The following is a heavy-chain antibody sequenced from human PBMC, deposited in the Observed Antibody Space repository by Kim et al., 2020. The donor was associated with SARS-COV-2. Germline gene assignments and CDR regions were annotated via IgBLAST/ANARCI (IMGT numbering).Heavy chain of an antibody. CDR1: GFTVSTYW. CDR2: IFGDGTTT. J-gene: IGHJ4*02. V-gene: IGHV3-74*03. Sequence: GGSLRLSCAASGFTVSTYWMHWVRQAAGKGLVWVSRIFGDGTTTTYADFVKGRFTISRDGANNMAYLQMNSLRAEDTAVYYCARGAGGARPDFWGQGTL. CDR3: ARGAGGARPDF. D-gene: IGHD1-26*01.